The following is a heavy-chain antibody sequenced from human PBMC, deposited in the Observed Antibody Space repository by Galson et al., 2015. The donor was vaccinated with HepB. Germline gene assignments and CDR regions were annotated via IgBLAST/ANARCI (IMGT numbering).Heavy chain of an antibody. J-gene: IGHJ6*02. CDR3: AKDIVVVVAATRYYGIDV. CDR2: ISYDGSNK. D-gene: IGHD2-15*01. CDR1: GFTFSSYG. Sequence: SLRLSCAASGFTFSSYGMHWVRQAPGKGLEWVAVISYDGSNKYYADSVKGRFTISRDNSKNTLYLQMNSLRAEDTAVYYCAKDIVVVVAATRYYGIDVWGQRTT. V-gene: IGHV3-30*18.